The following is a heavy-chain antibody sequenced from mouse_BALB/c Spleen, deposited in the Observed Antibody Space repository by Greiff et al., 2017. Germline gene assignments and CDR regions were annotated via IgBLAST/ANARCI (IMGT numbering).Heavy chain of an antibody. CDR3: ARGALSYGSRRGYAMDY. D-gene: IGHD1-1*01. V-gene: IGHV3-2*02. CDR2: ISYSGST. J-gene: IGHJ4*01. Sequence: EVKLQESGPGLVKPSQSLSLTCTVTGYSITSDYAWNWIRQFPGNKLEWMGYISYSGSTSYNPSLKSRISITRDTSKNQFFLQLNSVTTEDTATYYCARGALSYGSRRGYAMDYWGQGTSVTVSS. CDR1: GYSITSDYA.